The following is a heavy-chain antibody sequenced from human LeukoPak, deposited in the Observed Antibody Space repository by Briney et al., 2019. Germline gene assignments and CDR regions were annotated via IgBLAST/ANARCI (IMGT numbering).Heavy chain of an antibody. CDR1: GYSFTSYW. J-gene: IGHJ3*02. CDR2: IYPGDSDT. V-gene: IGHV5-51*01. D-gene: IGHD3-22*01. Sequence: GESLQISCKGSGYSFTSYWIGWVRQMPGKGLEWMGIIYPGDSDTRYSPSFQGQVTISADKSISTASLQWSSLKASDTAMYYWARHGPNNYDSSVYQTTNAFDIWGQGKMVTVSS. CDR3: ARHGPNNYDSSVYQTTNAFDI.